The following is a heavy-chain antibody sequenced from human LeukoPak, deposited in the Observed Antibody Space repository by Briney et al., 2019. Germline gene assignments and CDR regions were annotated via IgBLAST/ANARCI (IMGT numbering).Heavy chain of an antibody. CDR3: ARDLSSGWLDY. CDR1: GFTFTTSW. V-gene: IGHV3-74*01. J-gene: IGHJ4*02. Sequence: PGGSLRLSCAASGFTFTTSWMHWFRQAPGKGLVWVSRIESDGASTTYADSVKGRFTISRDNSKNTLYLQMNSLRAEDTAVYYCARDLSSGWLDYWGQGTLVTVSS. D-gene: IGHD6-19*01. CDR2: IESDGAST.